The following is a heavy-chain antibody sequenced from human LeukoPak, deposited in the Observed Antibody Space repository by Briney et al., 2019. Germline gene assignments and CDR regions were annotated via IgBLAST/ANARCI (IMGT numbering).Heavy chain of an antibody. CDR3: AKWPRYCSGGSCYGSGGYY. CDR1: GFTFSSYT. CDR2: ISGSGGST. Sequence: PGGSLRLSCAASGFTFSSYTMNWVRQAPGKGLEWVSAISGSGGSTYYADSVKGRFTISRDTSKNTLYLQMGSLRAEDKAVYYCAKWPRYCSGGSCYGSGGYYWGQGILVTVSS. J-gene: IGHJ4*02. V-gene: IGHV3-23*01. D-gene: IGHD2-15*01.